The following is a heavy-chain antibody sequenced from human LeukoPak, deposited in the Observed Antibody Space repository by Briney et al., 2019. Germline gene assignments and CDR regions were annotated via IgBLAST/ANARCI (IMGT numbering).Heavy chain of an antibody. V-gene: IGHV1-69*13. Sequence: GASVKVSCKASGGTFSSYAISWVRQAPGQGLEWMGGIIPIFGTANYAQKFQGRVTITADESTSTAYMELSSLRSEDTAVYYCEFFRHTAALYGDGSTRYYGMDVWGQGTMVTVSS. CDR1: GGTFSSYA. D-gene: IGHD3-10*02. CDR3: EFFRHTAALYGDGSTRYYGMDV. CDR2: IIPIFGTA. J-gene: IGHJ6*02.